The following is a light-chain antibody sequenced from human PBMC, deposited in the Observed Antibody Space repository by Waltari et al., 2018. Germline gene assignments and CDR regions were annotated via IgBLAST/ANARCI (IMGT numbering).Light chain of an antibody. V-gene: IGKV1-39*01. Sequence: DIQMTQSPSSLSASVGDRVTITCRASQSISSYLNWYQQKPGKAPKLLIYAASSLQRGVSSRLSGSGSGTDFTLTISSLQPEDFATYYCQQSYSTPLTFGGGTKVEIK. CDR2: AAS. CDR3: QQSYSTPLT. J-gene: IGKJ4*01. CDR1: QSISSY.